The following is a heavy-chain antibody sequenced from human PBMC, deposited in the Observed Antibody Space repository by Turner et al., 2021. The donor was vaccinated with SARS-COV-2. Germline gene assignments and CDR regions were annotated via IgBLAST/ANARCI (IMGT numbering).Heavy chain of an antibody. J-gene: IGHJ4*02. CDR3: ATSWELPDAYFDS. Sequence: QVHLLQSGAEVKKPGASVKVSCKVSGYTLSELSIHWVRQAPGKGPEWMGGFNPEDGEPIYAQMCQGRFSLTEDTSTDTLYMELSSLGSEDTAVYYCATSWELPDAYFDSWGQGTLVTVSS. CDR1: GYTLSELS. V-gene: IGHV1-24*01. D-gene: IGHD1-7*01. CDR2: FNPEDGEP.